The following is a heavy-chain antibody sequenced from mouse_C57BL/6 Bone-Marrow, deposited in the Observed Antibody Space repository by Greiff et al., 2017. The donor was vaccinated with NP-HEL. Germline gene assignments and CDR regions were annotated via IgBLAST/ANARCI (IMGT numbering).Heavy chain of an antibody. J-gene: IGHJ2*01. CDR3: TTPGSSYVGNY. CDR2: IDPEAGDT. V-gene: IGHV14-1*01. CDR1: GFNIKDYY. D-gene: IGHD1-1*01. Sequence: VQLQQSGAELVRPGASVKLSCTASGFNIKDYYMHWVKQRPEQGLEWIGRIDPEAGDTEYAPKFQGKATMTADTSSNTAYLQLSSLTSEDTAVYYCTTPGSSYVGNYWGQGTTLTVSS.